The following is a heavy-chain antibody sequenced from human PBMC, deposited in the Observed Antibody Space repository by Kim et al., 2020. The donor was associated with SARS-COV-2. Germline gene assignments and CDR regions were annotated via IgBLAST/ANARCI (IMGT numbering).Heavy chain of an antibody. D-gene: IGHD2-2*01. CDR3: AKGGDIVVVPAAIGGYFVL. CDR1: GFTFSSYG. CDR2: ISYDGSNK. Sequence: GGSLRLSCAASGFTFSSYGMHWVRQAPGKGLEWVAVISYDGSNKYYADSVKGRFTISRDNSKNTLYLQMNSLRAEDTAVYYCAKGGDIVVVPAAIGGYFVLWGRGTLVTVSS. J-gene: IGHJ2*01. V-gene: IGHV3-30*18.